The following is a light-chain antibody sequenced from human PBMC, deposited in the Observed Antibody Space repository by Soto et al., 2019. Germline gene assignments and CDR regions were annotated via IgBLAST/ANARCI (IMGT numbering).Light chain of an antibody. Sequence: QSVLTQPPSVSGAPGQRVTISCTGSSSNIGAGYEVHWYQHLPGKAPKLLIYGNTNRPSGVPDRFSGSKSGTSAPLAITGLQAEDEADYYCQSYDTSLSASYVFGGGTKVTVL. CDR2: GNT. J-gene: IGLJ1*01. V-gene: IGLV1-40*01. CDR1: SSNIGAGYE. CDR3: QSYDTSLSASYV.